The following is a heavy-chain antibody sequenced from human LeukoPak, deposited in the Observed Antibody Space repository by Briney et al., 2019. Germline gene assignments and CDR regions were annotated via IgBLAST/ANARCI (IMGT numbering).Heavy chain of an antibody. Sequence: SETLSLTCAVYGGSFSGYYWSWIRQPPGKGLEWIGEINHSGSTNYNPPLKSRVTISVDTSKNQFSLKLSSVTAADTAVYYCARAGRLRGGVQFDYWGQGTLVTVSS. J-gene: IGHJ4*02. CDR3: ARAGRLRGGVQFDY. D-gene: IGHD6-25*01. CDR2: INHSGST. CDR1: GGSFSGYY. V-gene: IGHV4-34*01.